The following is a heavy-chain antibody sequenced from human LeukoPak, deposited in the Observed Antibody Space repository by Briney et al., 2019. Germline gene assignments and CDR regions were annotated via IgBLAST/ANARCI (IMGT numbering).Heavy chain of an antibody. V-gene: IGHV1-46*01. Sequence: ASVKVSCKAFGYTFTSYYMHWVRQAPGQGLEWMGIINPSGGSTSYAQKFQGRVTMTRDMSTSTVYMELSSLRSEDTAVYYCARAGIQLTLDYWGQGTLVTVSS. CDR1: GYTFTSYY. D-gene: IGHD5-18*01. CDR2: INPSGGST. CDR3: ARAGIQLTLDY. J-gene: IGHJ4*02.